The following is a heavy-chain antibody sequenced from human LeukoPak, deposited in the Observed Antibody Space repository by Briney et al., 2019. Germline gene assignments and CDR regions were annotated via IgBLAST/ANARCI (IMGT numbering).Heavy chain of an antibody. J-gene: IGHJ5*02. V-gene: IGHV3-33*01. CDR3: ARDRCGGDCYSQDNWFDP. CDR2: IWYDGSNK. D-gene: IGHD2-21*02. Sequence: GGSLRLSCAASGFTFSSYGMPWVRQAPGKGLEWVAVIWYDGSNKYYADSVKGRFTISRDNSKNTLYLQMNSLRAEDTAVYYCARDRCGGDCYSQDNWFDPWGQGTLVTVSS. CDR1: GFTFSSYG.